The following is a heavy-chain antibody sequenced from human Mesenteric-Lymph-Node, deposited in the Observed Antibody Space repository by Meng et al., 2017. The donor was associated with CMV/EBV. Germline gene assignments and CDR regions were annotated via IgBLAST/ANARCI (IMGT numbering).Heavy chain of an antibody. V-gene: IGHV1-46*01. D-gene: IGHD1-26*01. J-gene: IGHJ6*02. CDR1: GYIFTSHY. CDR2: INPSSGST. CDR3: ARVGWDDYYYYGMDV. Sequence: ASVKVSCKSSGYIFTSHYIYWVRQARGQGLEWMGIINPSSGSTTYAQKFQGRVTMTTDTSTSTAYMELRSLRSDDTAVYYCARVGWDDYYYYGMDVWGQGTTVTVSS.